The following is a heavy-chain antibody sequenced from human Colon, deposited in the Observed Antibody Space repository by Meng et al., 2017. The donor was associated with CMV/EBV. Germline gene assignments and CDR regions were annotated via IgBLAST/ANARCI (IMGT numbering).Heavy chain of an antibody. V-gene: IGHV1-18*01. J-gene: IGHJ4*02. CDR3: ARGWSGVTFDY. D-gene: IGHD4-23*01. CDR2: ISPYSGHT. CDR1: GYTFTTFG. Sequence: ASVKVSCKASGYTFTTFGISWVRQAPGQGPEWMGWISPYSGHTNSAPKFQGRVTLTTDTSTSTAYMELSRLRSEDTAVYYCARGWSGVTFDYWGQGTLVTVSS.